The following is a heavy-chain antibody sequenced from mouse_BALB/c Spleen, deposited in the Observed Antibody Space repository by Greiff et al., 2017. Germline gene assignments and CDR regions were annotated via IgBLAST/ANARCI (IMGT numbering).Heavy chain of an antibody. CDR3: ARGASAGPVDY. CDR2: ISSGSSTI. Sequence: EVKLMESGGGLVQPGGSRKLSCAASGFTFSSFGMHWVRQAPEKGLEWVAYISSGSSTIYYADTVKGRFTISRDNPKNTLFLQMTSLRSEDTAMYYCARGASAGPVDYWGQGTTLTVSS. D-gene: IGHD6-1*01. J-gene: IGHJ2*01. CDR1: GFTFSSFG. V-gene: IGHV5-17*02.